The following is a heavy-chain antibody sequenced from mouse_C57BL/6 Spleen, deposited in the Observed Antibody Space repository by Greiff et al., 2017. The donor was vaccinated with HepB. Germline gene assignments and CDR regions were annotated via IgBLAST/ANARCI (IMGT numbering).Heavy chain of an antibody. D-gene: IGHD2-4*01. V-gene: IGHV1-19*01. CDR3: ARYYDYDCAMDY. CDR1: GYTFTDYY. Sequence: EVQLQQSGPVLVKPGASVKMSCKASGYTFTDYYMNWVKQSPGKSLEWIGVINPYNGGTSYNQKFKGKATLTVDKSSSTAYMELNSLTSEDSAVYYCARYYDYDCAMDYWGQGTSVTVSS. J-gene: IGHJ4*01. CDR2: INPYNGGT.